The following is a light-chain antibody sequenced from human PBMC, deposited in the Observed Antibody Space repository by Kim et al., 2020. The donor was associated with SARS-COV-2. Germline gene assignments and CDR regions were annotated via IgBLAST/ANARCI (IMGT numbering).Light chain of an antibody. CDR3: SSYTTYTTWV. CDR1: SSDLGGYDY. V-gene: IGLV2-14*01. J-gene: IGLJ3*02. CDR2: DVS. Sequence: QSALTQPASVSGSPGQSITISCTGTSSDLGGYDYVSWYQQHPGKAPKRIIYDVSRRPSGVSNRFSASKSGNTASLTISGLQAEDEADYYCSSYTTYTTWVFGGGTQLTVL.